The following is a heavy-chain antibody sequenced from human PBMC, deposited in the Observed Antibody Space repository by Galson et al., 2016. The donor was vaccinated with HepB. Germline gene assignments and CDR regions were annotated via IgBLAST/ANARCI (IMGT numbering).Heavy chain of an antibody. V-gene: IGHV3-23*01. Sequence: SLRLSCAASGFPFNFYALTWVRQAPGKGLEWVSSATGSGLTTYYADSVKGRFTISRDNSKNTLYLQMNSLRVEDTAVYYCASVGYTKGWFDPWGQGTHVTVSS. D-gene: IGHD6-13*01. J-gene: IGHJ5*02. CDR1: GFPFNFYA. CDR3: ASVGYTKGWFDP. CDR2: ATGSGLTT.